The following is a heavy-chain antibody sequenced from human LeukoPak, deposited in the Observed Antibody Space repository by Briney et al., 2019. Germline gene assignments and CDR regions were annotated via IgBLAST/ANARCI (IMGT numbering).Heavy chain of an antibody. Sequence: GGSLRLSCAASAFTVSNYYMSWVRQAPGKGLEWVSIIYRNSTTYYADSVKGRFTISRDNSKNTLYLQMNSLRAADTAVYYCARDKGTSYLSSFDYWGQGTLVTVSS. D-gene: IGHD6-6*01. CDR1: AFTVSNYY. CDR3: ARDKGTSYLSSFDY. V-gene: IGHV3-66*03. CDR2: IYRNSTT. J-gene: IGHJ4*02.